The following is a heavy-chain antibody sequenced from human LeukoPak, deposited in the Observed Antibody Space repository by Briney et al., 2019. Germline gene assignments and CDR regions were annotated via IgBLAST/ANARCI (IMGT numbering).Heavy chain of an antibody. CDR1: GYTFTGYY. CDR3: ARGDSGYDYGFDN. J-gene: IGHJ4*02. D-gene: IGHD5-12*01. CDR2: INPNSGGT. Sequence: GASVKVSCKASGYTFTGYYMHCVRQAPGQGLEWMGWINPNSGGTNYAQKFQGRVTMTRDTSISTAYMELSRLRSDDTAVYYCARGDSGYDYGFDNWGQGTLVTVSS. V-gene: IGHV1-2*02.